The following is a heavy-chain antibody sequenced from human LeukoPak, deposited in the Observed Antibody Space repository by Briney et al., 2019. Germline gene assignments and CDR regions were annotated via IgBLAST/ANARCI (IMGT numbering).Heavy chain of an antibody. Sequence: ETLSLTCTVSGGSISIGGYYWSWIRQHPGKGLEWVSVIYSGGVTYYADSVKGRFTISRDNSKNTLYLQMNSLRAEDTAVYYCARGVGDSIGYYRNWYFDFWGRGTLVTVSS. CDR3: ARGVGDSIGYYRNWYFDF. CDR2: IYSGGVT. V-gene: IGHV3-53*01. D-gene: IGHD3-22*01. J-gene: IGHJ2*01. CDR1: GGSISIGGYY.